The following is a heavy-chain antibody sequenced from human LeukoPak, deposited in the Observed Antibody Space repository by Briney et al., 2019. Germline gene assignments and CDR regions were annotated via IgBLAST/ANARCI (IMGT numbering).Heavy chain of an antibody. D-gene: IGHD6-6*01. CDR3: ARVTYSSSSISLDAFDI. CDR1: GGSISGYY. J-gene: IGHJ3*02. CDR2: IYTSGST. Sequence: PSETLSLTCTVSGGSISGYYWSWIRQPAGKGLEWIGRIYTSGSTNYNPSLKSRVTMSVDTSKNQFSLKLSSVTAADTAVYYCARVTYSSSSISLDAFDIWGQGTMVTVSS. V-gene: IGHV4-4*07.